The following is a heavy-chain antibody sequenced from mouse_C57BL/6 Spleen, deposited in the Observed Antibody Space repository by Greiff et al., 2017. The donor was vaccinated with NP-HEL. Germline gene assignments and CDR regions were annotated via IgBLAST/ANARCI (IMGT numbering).Heavy chain of an antibody. CDR3: AEDYYGSSHYFDY. D-gene: IGHD1-1*01. V-gene: IGHV1-85*01. Sequence: QVQLQQSGPELVKPGASVKLSCKASGYTFTSYDINWVKQRPGQGLEWIGWIYPRDGSTKYNEKFKGKATLTVDTSSSTAYMELHSLTSEDSAVYFCAEDYYGSSHYFDYWGQGTTLTVSS. J-gene: IGHJ2*01. CDR2: IYPRDGST. CDR1: GYTFTSYD.